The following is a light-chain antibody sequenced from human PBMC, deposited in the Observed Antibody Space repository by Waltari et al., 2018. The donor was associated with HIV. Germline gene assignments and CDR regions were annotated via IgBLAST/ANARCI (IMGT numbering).Light chain of an antibody. V-gene: IGLV10-54*01. CDR1: INNVGDQG. CDR2: RNH. J-gene: IGLJ3*02. Sequence: QAGLTQPPSVSKDLRQTATLNCTGNINNVGDQGAAWLQQHQGHPPKLLSSRNHNRPSGISERFSASRSGNTASLTLTGLQPADEADYYCSAWDSSLSAWVFGGGTKLTVL. CDR3: SAWDSSLSAWV.